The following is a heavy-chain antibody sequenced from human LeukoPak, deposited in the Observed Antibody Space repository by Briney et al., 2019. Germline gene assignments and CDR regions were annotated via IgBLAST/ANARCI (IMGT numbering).Heavy chain of an antibody. J-gene: IGHJ4*02. D-gene: IGHD3-22*01. V-gene: IGHV4-30-4*01. CDR1: GGSISSGDYY. CDR3: AGLVGRYSSGLYYYYFDY. CDR2: ISHSGGT. Sequence: PSQTLSLTCTVSGGSISSGDYYWSWIRQPPGQGLEWIAYISHSGGTYYNPSLKSRATISLDTSRNQFFLNLSSVTAADTAVYYCAGLVGRYSSGLYYYYFDYWGQGTLVTVSS.